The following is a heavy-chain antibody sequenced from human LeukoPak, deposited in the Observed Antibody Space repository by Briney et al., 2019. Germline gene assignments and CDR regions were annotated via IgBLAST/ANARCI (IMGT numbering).Heavy chain of an antibody. D-gene: IGHD6-19*01. CDR2: IYYSGST. V-gene: IGHV4-59*01. CDR1: GGSINTYF. J-gene: IGHJ1*01. CDR3: ARGVTGGWYGDFQH. Sequence: KPSETLSLTCTVSGGSINTYFWSWIRQPPGKGLEWIGYIYYSGSTNYNPSLKSRVTISVDTSKNQFSLKLSSVTAADTAVCYCARGVTGGWYGDFQHWGQGTLVTVSS.